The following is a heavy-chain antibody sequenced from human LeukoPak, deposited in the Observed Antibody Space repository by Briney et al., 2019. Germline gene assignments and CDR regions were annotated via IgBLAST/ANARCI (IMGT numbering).Heavy chain of an antibody. Sequence: ASVKVSCKASGYTFTGYGISWVRQAPGQGLEWMGGIIPIFGTANYAQKFQGRVTITTDESTSTAYMELSSLRSEDTAVYYCARAYCSSTSCYGFSIGYWGQGTLVTVSS. V-gene: IGHV1-69*05. CDR2: IIPIFGTA. CDR1: GYTFTGYG. J-gene: IGHJ4*02. CDR3: ARAYCSSTSCYGFSIGY. D-gene: IGHD2-2*01.